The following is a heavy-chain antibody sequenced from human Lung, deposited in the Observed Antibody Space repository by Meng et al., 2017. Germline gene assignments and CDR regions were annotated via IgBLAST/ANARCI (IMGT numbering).Heavy chain of an antibody. D-gene: IGHD6-13*01. J-gene: IGHJ4*02. CDR1: GFSFTDAW. Sequence: EVEVVVSGGGLVKPGGSLRLSCVASGFSFTDAWMSWVRQAPGKGLEWVGRIKSNSDGGTTDYAAPVKGRFTISRDDSKNTLYLQMNSLITEDTAVYFCATGAAAADHWGQGTLVTVSS. CDR2: IKSNSDGGTT. CDR3: ATGAAAADH. V-gene: IGHV3-15*01.